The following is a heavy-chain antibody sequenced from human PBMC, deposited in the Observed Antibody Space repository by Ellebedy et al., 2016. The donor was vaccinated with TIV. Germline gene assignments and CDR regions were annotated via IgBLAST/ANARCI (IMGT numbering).Heavy chain of an antibody. CDR2: VNPSGTT. D-gene: IGHD3-10*01. J-gene: IGHJ3*02. CDR3: ARVRLGVHYDSGNYYKGPIDAFDI. V-gene: IGHV4-34*01. Sequence: MPGGSLRLSCAVYGGSFTGYFWSWIRQPPGKGLEWIGEVNPSGTTNDNPSLKARVSMSVDTSNNEFSLKLSSVTAADTAVYYCARVRLGVHYDSGNYYKGPIDAFDIWGQGATVTISS. CDR1: GGSFTGYF.